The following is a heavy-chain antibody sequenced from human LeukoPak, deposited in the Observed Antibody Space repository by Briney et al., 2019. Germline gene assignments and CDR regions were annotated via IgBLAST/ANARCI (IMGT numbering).Heavy chain of an antibody. D-gene: IGHD2-2*01. J-gene: IGHJ4*02. CDR1: GGSFSGYY. V-gene: IGHV4-34*01. Sequence: SETLSLTCAVYGGSFSGYYWSWIRQPPGKGLEWIGEINHSGSTNYNPSLKSRVTISVDTSKNQFSLKLSSVTAADTAVYYCARGRQDIVVVPAAIGYWGRGTLVTVSS. CDR3: ARGRQDIVVVPAAIGY. CDR2: INHSGST.